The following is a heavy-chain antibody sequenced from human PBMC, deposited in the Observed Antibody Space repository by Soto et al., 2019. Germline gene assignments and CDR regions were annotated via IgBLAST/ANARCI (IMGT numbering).Heavy chain of an antibody. J-gene: IGHJ4*02. Sequence: QVQLVQSGAEVKKPGASVKVSCKASGYMFISYGINWVRQAPGQGLEWMGWISAYNGNTKYAQNLQGRVTMTTDTSPSTAYMERRSLRSDDTAVYYCVRDLDGSGSYYTDYWGPGTLVTVSS. D-gene: IGHD3-10*01. CDR2: ISAYNGNT. CDR1: GYMFISYG. CDR3: VRDLDGSGSYYTDY. V-gene: IGHV1-18*01.